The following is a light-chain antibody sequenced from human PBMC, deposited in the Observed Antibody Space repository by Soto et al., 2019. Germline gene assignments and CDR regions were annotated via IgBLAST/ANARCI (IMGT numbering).Light chain of an antibody. Sequence: DIQMTQSPSTLSASVGDRVTITCRASQSVNSWLAWYQQKPGKAPKLLLYKASSLESGVPSRFSGSGSGTEFTLTISSLQPDDFGTYYCQQYDTSPLTFGGGTMVDIK. J-gene: IGKJ4*01. V-gene: IGKV1-5*03. CDR3: QQYDTSPLT. CDR2: KAS. CDR1: QSVNSW.